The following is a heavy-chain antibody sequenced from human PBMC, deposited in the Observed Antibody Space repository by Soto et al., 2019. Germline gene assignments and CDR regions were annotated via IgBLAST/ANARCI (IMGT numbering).Heavy chain of an antibody. CDR1: GFTFSSYS. V-gene: IGHV3-30*18. D-gene: IGHD2-15*01. Sequence: GGSLRLSCAASGFTFSSYSMNWVRQATGKGLEWVAVITYDGSNKYYADSVKGRFTISRDNSKNTLYLQMNSLRAEDTAVYYCAKDGSGQQGPYFDYWGQGTLVTVSS. CDR2: ITYDGSNK. J-gene: IGHJ4*02. CDR3: AKDGSGQQGPYFDY.